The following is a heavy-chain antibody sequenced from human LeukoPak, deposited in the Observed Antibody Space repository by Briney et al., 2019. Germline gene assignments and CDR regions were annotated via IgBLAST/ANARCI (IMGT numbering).Heavy chain of an antibody. Sequence: ASVKVSCKASGYTFTSYGISWVRQAPGQGLEWMGWISAYNGNTNYAQKLQGRVTMTTDTSTSTAYMELRSLRSDDTAVYYCARVEGPPNSGSYPLDTYWGQGTLVTVSS. J-gene: IGHJ4*02. D-gene: IGHD1-26*01. CDR2: ISAYNGNT. CDR3: ARVEGPPNSGSYPLDTY. CDR1: GYTFTSYG. V-gene: IGHV1-18*01.